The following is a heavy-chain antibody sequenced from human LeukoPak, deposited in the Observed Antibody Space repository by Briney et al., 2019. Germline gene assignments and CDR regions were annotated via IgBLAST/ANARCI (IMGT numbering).Heavy chain of an antibody. V-gene: IGHV3-33*01. Sequence: GRDLRLSCAASGFSFSTYGMHWVRQAPGKGLEWVAFIWHDGRNRYYADSVKGRFSISRDNFENNLYLQMNSLRAEDTATYYCATPLESYDTSGYPDYWGQGTLVTVSS. J-gene: IGHJ4*02. CDR2: IWHDGRNR. D-gene: IGHD3-22*01. CDR3: ATPLESYDTSGYPDY. CDR1: GFSFSTYG.